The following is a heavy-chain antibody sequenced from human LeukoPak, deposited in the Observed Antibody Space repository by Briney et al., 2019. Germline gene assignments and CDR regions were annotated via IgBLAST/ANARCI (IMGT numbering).Heavy chain of an antibody. CDR1: GFTFSSYS. J-gene: IGHJ3*01. Sequence: GGSLRLSCAASGFTFSSYSMNWVRQAPGKGLEWVSYISSSSSTIYYADSVKGRFTISRDNAKNSLYLQMNSLRAEDTAVYYCAKDLLLPLGWGQGTMVTVSS. V-gene: IGHV3-48*01. CDR2: ISSSSSTI. CDR3: AKDLLLPLG.